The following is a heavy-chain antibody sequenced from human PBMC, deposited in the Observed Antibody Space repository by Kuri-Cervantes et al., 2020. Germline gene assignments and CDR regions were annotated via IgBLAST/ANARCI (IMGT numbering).Heavy chain of an antibody. Sequence: ASVKVSCKASGYTFTSYDINWVRQATGQGLEWMGWISGYNGDTKYAQKVQGRVAMTTDTSTSTAYMELRSLRSDDTAVYYCVRTTSPYSIICPSCAVQGGYFDYWGQGALVTVSS. CDR1: GYTFTSYD. V-gene: IGHV1-18*01. D-gene: IGHD6-13*01. J-gene: IGHJ4*02. CDR3: VRTTSPYSIICPSCAVQGGYFDY. CDR2: ISGYNGDT.